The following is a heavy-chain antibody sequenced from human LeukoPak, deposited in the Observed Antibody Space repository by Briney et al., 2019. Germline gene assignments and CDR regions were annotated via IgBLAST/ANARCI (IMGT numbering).Heavy chain of an antibody. CDR1: GGSFSGYY. CDR2: IYYTGNT. CDR3: TKSDGYGLIHI. Sequence: SETLSLTCAVYGGSFSGYYWGWIRQPPGKGLEWIGNIYYTGNTYYNSSLKSRVTISLDTSKNQFSLKVISMTAADTAAYYCTKSDGYGLIHICGRGTMVTVSS. J-gene: IGHJ3*02. V-gene: IGHV4-34*03. D-gene: IGHD3-10*01.